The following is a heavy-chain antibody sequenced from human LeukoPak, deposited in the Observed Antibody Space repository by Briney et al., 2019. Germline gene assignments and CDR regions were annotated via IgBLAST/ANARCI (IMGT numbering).Heavy chain of an antibody. CDR2: IYYSGST. CDR1: GGSISSGDYY. Sequence: SQTLSLTCTVSGGSISSGDYYWSWIRQPPGKGLEWIGYIYYSGSTYYNPSLKSRVTISVDTSKNQFPLKLSSVTAADTAVYYCARENLPYYFDYWGQGTLVTVSS. V-gene: IGHV4-30-4*08. J-gene: IGHJ4*02. CDR3: ARENLPYYFDY.